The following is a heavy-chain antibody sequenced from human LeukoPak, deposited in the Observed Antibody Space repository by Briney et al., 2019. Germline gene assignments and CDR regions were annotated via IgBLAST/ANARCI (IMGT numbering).Heavy chain of an antibody. CDR3: ARSMLTIPIPGGY. CDR1: GFTFSSYW. J-gene: IGHJ4*02. Sequence: GGSLRLPCAASGFTFSSYWMHWVRQAPGKGLVWVSRINSDGSSTSYADSVKGRFTISRDNAKNTLYLQMNSLRAEDTAVYYCARSMLTIPIPGGYWGQGTLVTVSS. CDR2: INSDGSST. D-gene: IGHD3-16*01. V-gene: IGHV3-74*01.